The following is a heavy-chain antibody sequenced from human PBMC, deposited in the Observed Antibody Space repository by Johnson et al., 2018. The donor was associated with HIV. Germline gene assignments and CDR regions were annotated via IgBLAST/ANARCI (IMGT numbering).Heavy chain of an antibody. Sequence: VQLVESGGGLVQPGGSLRLSCAASGFTFSSYAMSWVRQAPGKGLEWVSAISGSGGSTYYADSVKGRFTISRDNSKNTLYLQMNSLRAEDTAVYYCAKGLYNCNGEMDAFDIWGQGTMVTVSS. CDR3: AKGLYNCNGEMDAFDI. D-gene: IGHD1-20*01. CDR1: GFTFSSYA. CDR2: ISGSGGST. V-gene: IGHV3-23*04. J-gene: IGHJ3*02.